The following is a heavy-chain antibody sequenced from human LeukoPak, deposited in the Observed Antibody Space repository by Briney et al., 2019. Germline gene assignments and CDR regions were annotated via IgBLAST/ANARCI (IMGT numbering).Heavy chain of an antibody. CDR2: VYYSGGT. V-gene: IGHV4-39*01. Sequence: SETLSLTCTVSGGSISSGSYYWAWVRQPPGKGLEWIGTVYYSGGTYYNPSLKSRVTMSVDTSNSQFSLKLSSVTAADTAVYYCSRQSIAVAGTGYFQHWGQGTLVTVSS. D-gene: IGHD6-19*01. J-gene: IGHJ1*01. CDR1: GGSISSGSYY. CDR3: SRQSIAVAGTGYFQH.